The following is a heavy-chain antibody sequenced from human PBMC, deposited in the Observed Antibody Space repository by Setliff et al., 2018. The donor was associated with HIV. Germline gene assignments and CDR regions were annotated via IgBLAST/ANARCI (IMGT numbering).Heavy chain of an antibody. V-gene: IGHV1-18*01. Sequence: ASVKVSCKASGYTFTSYGISWVRQAHGQGLEWMGWISAYNGNTNYAQKLQGRVTMTTDTSTSTAYMELRSLRSDDTAVYYCAREEGVDSSGYYLGTFDYCGQGTLVTVS. CDR3: AREEGVDSSGYYLGTFDY. J-gene: IGHJ4*02. CDR1: GYTFTSYG. CDR2: ISAYNGNT. D-gene: IGHD3-22*01.